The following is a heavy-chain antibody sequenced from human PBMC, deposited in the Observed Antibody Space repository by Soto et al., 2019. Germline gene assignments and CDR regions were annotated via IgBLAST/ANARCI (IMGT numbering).Heavy chain of an antibody. Sequence: GGSLRLSCAASGFTFSSYSMNWVRQAPGKGLEWVSSISSSSSYIYYADSVKGRFTISRDNAKNSLYLQMNSLRAEDTAVYYCAREGIAVAGPHDAFDIWGQGTMVTVSS. D-gene: IGHD6-19*01. J-gene: IGHJ3*02. CDR3: AREGIAVAGPHDAFDI. CDR1: GFTFSSYS. V-gene: IGHV3-21*01. CDR2: ISSSSSYI.